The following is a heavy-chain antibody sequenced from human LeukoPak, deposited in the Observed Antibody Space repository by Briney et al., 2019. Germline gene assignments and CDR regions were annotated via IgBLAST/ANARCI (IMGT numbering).Heavy chain of an antibody. Sequence: GRSLRLSCAASGFTVSTNYVTWVRQAPGKGLEWISIIHSAGNTHYADSVKGRFTISRDNSKNTLYLQMNSLTAEDTAVYYCASSSGSSNWFDPWGQGTLVTVSS. V-gene: IGHV3-53*01. CDR3: ASSSGSSNWFDP. CDR1: GFTVSTNY. J-gene: IGHJ5*02. CDR2: IHSAGNT. D-gene: IGHD3-22*01.